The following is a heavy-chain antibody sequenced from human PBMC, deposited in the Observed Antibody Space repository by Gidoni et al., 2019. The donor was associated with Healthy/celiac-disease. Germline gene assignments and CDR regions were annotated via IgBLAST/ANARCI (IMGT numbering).Heavy chain of an antibody. D-gene: IGHD3-10*01. CDR3: AKDPASFGGNDY. Sequence: EVQLLESGGGLVQPGGSLRLSCAPSGFTFSSYAMSWVRQAPGKGLEWVSAISGSGGSTYYADSVKGRFTISRDNSKNTLYLQMNSLRAEDTAVYYCAKDPASFGGNDYWGQGTLVTVSS. J-gene: IGHJ4*02. CDR2: ISGSGGST. V-gene: IGHV3-23*01. CDR1: GFTFSSYA.